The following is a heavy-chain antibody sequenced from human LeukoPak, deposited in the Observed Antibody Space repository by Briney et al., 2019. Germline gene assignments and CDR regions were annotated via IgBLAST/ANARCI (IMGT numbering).Heavy chain of an antibody. Sequence: PRGSLRLSCAASGFTFNNAWMSWVRQAPGKGLEWVGRIKGRISGGTTDYAAPVNGRFTISRDDLNDMLYLQINSLKTEDTAVYYCTAGVGTSDFDYWGQGTLVTVSS. CDR1: GFTFNNAW. CDR2: IKGRISGGTT. D-gene: IGHD1-26*01. CDR3: TAGVGTSDFDY. V-gene: IGHV3-15*01. J-gene: IGHJ4*02.